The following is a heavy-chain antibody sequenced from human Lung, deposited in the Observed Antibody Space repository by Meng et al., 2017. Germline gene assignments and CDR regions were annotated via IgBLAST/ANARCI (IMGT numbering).Heavy chain of an antibody. D-gene: IGHD3-10*01. CDR3: AREYYTSGGSRPYYFDY. CDR2: RRQDGNEK. J-gene: IGHJ4*02. V-gene: IGHV3-7*01. CDR1: DFIFSSYW. Sequence: GASLNISCAASDFIFSSYWMSLGRQAPGKGLEWVANRRQDGNEKYYVDSVKGRFTVSRDNAKNSIYLQMNSLRVEDTAVYYCAREYYTSGGSRPYYFDYWGQGTLVTVSS.